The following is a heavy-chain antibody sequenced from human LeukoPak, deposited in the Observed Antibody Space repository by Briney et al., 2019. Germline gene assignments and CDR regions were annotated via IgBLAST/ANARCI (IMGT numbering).Heavy chain of an antibody. V-gene: IGHV3-7*01. CDR1: GFTFSSYW. J-gene: IGHJ3*02. CDR3: ARDTIKGCSGGSCSYDAFDI. D-gene: IGHD2-15*01. Sequence: GGSLRLSCAASGFTFSSYWMSWVRQAPGKGLEWVANIKQDGSEKYYADSVKGRFTISRDNAKNSLYLQMNSLRAEDTAVYYCARDTIKGCSGGSCSYDAFDIWGQGTMVTVSS. CDR2: IKQDGSEK.